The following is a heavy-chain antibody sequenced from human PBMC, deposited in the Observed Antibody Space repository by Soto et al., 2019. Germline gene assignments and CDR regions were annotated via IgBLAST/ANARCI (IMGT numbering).Heavy chain of an antibody. CDR1: GFTFSSYS. D-gene: IGHD6-25*01. CDR2: ITPSSSYM. Sequence: EVQLVESGGGRVQPGGSLRLSCAASGFTFSSYSLNWVRQAPGRGLEWVSSITPSSSYMFYADSVKGRFTISRDYAKTSLYLKMNSLRVAATAVYYCAREGSGREFDFWGQGNLVHVSS. V-gene: IGHV3-21*01. J-gene: IGHJ4*02. CDR3: AREGSGREFDF.